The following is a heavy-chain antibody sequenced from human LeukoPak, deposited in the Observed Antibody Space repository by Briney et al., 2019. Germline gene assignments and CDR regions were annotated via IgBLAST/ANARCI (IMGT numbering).Heavy chain of an antibody. CDR2: ISYDGRNK. CDR3: AKRVAAADTDY. Sequence: GSLRLSCVASGFIFSSYGMHWVRQAPGKGLEWVAVISYDGRNKDYADSVKGRFTISRDNPKNTLYLQMNSLRAEDTAVYYCAKRVAAADTDYWGQGTLVTVSS. D-gene: IGHD6-13*01. V-gene: IGHV3-30*18. J-gene: IGHJ4*02. CDR1: GFIFSSYG.